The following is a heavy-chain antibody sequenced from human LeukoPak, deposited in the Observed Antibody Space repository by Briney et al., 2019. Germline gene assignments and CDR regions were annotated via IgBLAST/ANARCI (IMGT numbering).Heavy chain of an antibody. CDR3: ARQIYTSGWYGHDAFDI. J-gene: IGHJ3*02. Sequence: SETLSLTCTVSGGSLSSSSYYWGWIRQPPGKGLEWIGSIYYSGSTYYNPSLKSRLTISVDTSKNQFSLKLSSVTAADTAVYYCARQIYTSGWYGHDAFDIWGRGTMVTVSS. V-gene: IGHV4-39*01. D-gene: IGHD6-19*01. CDR1: GGSLSSSSYY. CDR2: IYYSGST.